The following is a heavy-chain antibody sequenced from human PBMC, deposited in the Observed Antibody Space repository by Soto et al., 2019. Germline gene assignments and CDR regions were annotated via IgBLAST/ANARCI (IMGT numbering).Heavy chain of an antibody. V-gene: IGHV4-59*08. D-gene: IGHD2-15*01. CDR3: ARHMRDIVFDY. J-gene: IGHJ4*02. CDR2: IYYSGST. Sequence: PSETLSLTCTVSGGSISSYYWSWIRQPPGKGLEWIGYIYYSGSTNYNPSLKSRVTISVDTSKNQFSLKLSSVTAADTAVYYCARHMRDIVFDYWGQGTLVTVSS. CDR1: GGSISSYY.